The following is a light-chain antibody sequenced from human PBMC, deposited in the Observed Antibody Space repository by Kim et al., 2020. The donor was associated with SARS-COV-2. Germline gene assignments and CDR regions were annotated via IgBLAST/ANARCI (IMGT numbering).Light chain of an antibody. CDR2: AKN. J-gene: IGLJ3*02. CDR1: SLIRYY. Sequence: AVGVTVRSTCQGGSLIRYYATGYQQKTGRAPLLVIYAKNNRPSGMPARFSAASTGNTDALSSTWAHPEDEADYYCSSRDIGGNHWGFGGGTQLTVL. CDR3: SSRDIGGNHWG. V-gene: IGLV3-19*01.